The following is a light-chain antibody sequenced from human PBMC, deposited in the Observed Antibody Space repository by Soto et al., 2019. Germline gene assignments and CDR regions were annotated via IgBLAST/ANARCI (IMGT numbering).Light chain of an antibody. CDR2: GAS. CDR1: QSVSTN. J-gene: IGKJ1*01. Sequence: EIVMTQPPATLSVSPGERDTLSCRASQSVSTNLAWYQQKPGQAPRLLIYGASTTATDIPGRFSGSRSGTQFTLTISSLQSEDFAVYHCQQYNNWPQTVGQGIKVEIK. CDR3: QQYNNWPQT. V-gene: IGKV3-15*01.